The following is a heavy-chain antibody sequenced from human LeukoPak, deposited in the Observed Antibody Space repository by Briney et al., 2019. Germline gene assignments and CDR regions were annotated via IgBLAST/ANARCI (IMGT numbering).Heavy chain of an antibody. CDR2: IYHTGRT. Sequence: SETLSLTCTVSGDSISTSGYYSTWIRQTPGRGLEWIASIYHTGRTLANPSLKSRVTMSVDTSKNQFSLKLSSVTAADTAVYYCARETVNWNSPFDYWGQGTLVTVSS. D-gene: IGHD1-7*01. CDR3: ARETVNWNSPFDY. CDR1: GDSISTSGYY. V-gene: IGHV4-30-2*01. J-gene: IGHJ4*02.